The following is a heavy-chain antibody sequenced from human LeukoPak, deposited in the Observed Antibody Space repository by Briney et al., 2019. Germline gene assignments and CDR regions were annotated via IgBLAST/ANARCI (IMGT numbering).Heavy chain of an antibody. CDR3: ASSGGGWYGNFDY. Sequence: VASVKVSCKASGYTFTGYYMHWVRQAPGQGLEWMGWINPNSGGTNYAQKFQGRVTMTRDTSISTAYMELSRLRSDDTAVYYCASSGGGWYGNFDYWGQGTLVTVSS. CDR2: INPNSGGT. V-gene: IGHV1-2*02. D-gene: IGHD6-19*01. CDR1: GYTFTGYY. J-gene: IGHJ4*02.